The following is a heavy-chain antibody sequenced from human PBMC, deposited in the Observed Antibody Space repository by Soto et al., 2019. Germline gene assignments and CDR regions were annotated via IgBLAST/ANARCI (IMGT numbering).Heavy chain of an antibody. CDR2: IYYSGST. CDR1: GGSISSGDYY. V-gene: IGHV4-30-4*01. J-gene: IGHJ4*02. D-gene: IGHD3-16*01. Sequence: QVQLQESGPGLVKPSQTLSLTCTVSGGSISSGDYYWSWIRQPPGKGLEWIGYIYYSGSTYYNPSLKSRVTISVDTSKNQFSLKLSSVTAADTAVYYCARVVDDYVWGSLKFGRSFDYWDQGTLVTVSS. CDR3: ARVVDDYVWGSLKFGRSFDY.